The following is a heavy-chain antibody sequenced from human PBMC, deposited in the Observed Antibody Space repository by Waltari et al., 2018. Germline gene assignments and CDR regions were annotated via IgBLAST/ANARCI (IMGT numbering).Heavy chain of an antibody. Sequence: QVQLRESGPGLVTPSATLSLTCAVSSYPMTRVSYLGWPRQPPGKGLEWIGSIYHTGSTYYNPSLKSRVTISVDTSKNQFSLNLFSVTATDTAVYYCAREHTVIRRLSSSNWFDPWGQGTLVTVSS. J-gene: IGHJ5*02. V-gene: IGHV4-38-2*02. CDR1: SYPMTRVSY. CDR3: AREHTVIRRLSSSNWFDP. D-gene: IGHD2-21*01. CDR2: IYHTGST.